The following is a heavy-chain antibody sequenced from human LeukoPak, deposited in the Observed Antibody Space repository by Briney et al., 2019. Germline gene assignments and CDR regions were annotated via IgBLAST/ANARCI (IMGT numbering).Heavy chain of an antibody. J-gene: IGHJ3*02. D-gene: IGHD6-19*01. CDR1: GFTFSSYA. V-gene: IGHV3-30-3*01. CDR2: ISYDGSNK. Sequence: PGGSLRLSCAASGFTFSSYAMHWVRQAPGKGLEWVAVISYDGSNKYYADSVKGRFTISRDNSKNTLYLQMNSLRAEDTAVYYCAGPGIAVAGTRAFDIWGQGTMVTVSS. CDR3: AGPGIAVAGTRAFDI.